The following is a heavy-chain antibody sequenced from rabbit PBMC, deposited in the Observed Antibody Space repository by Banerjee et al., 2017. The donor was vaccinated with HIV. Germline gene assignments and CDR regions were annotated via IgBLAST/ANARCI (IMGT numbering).Heavy chain of an antibody. J-gene: IGHJ4*01. CDR2: INTSSGNT. CDR1: GFSFSNKYV. Sequence: QQQLKESGGGRVQPGGSLALTCKASGFSFSNKYVMCWVRQAPGKGLEWIGCINTSSGNTVYASWAKGRFTISKTSSTTVTPQMTSLTAADTATYFCARDLAGAIGWNFNLWGPGTLVTVS. CDR3: ARDLAGAIGWNFNL. D-gene: IGHD4-1*01. V-gene: IGHV1S45*01.